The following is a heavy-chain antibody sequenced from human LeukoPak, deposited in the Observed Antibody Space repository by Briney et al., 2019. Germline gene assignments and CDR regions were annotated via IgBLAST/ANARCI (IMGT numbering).Heavy chain of an antibody. CDR3: ARNAPGLTTLFDY. J-gene: IGHJ4*02. CDR2: IYYSGST. CDR1: GGSISSYY. Sequence: SETLSLTCTVSGGSISSYYWSWIRQPPGKGLEWIGYIYYSGSTNYNPSLKSRVTISVDTSKNQFSLKLSSVTAADTAVYYCARNAPGLTTLFDYWGQGTLVTVSS. V-gene: IGHV4-59*01. D-gene: IGHD3-22*01.